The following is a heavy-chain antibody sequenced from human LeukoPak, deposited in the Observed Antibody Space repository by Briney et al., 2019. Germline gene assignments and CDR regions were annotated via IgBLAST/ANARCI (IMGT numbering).Heavy chain of an antibody. CDR3: ARDSELAAGFDY. V-gene: IGHV3-7*01. J-gene: IGHJ4*02. CDR1: GFTFSNSW. CDR2: IKTDGSEK. D-gene: IGHD6-25*01. Sequence: GGSLRLSCEASGFTFSNSWMTWVRQTPGKGLEWVANIKTDGSEKYYVDSVKGRFTISRDNAKNSLYLQMNSLRAEDTAVYYCARDSELAAGFDYWGQGTLVTVSS.